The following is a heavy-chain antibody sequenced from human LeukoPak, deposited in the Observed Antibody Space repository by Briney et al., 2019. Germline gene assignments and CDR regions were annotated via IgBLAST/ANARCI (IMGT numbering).Heavy chain of an antibody. J-gene: IGHJ4*02. Sequence: GGSLRLSCAASGFTFSSYEMNWVRQAPGKGLAWVSYISSSGSTIYYADPVKGRFTISRDNAKNSLYLQMTSLRAEDTAVYYCARATYCSSTSCQFRGFDYWGQGTLVTVSS. CDR3: ARATYCSSTSCQFRGFDY. CDR1: GFTFSSYE. CDR2: ISSSGSTI. V-gene: IGHV3-48*03. D-gene: IGHD2-2*01.